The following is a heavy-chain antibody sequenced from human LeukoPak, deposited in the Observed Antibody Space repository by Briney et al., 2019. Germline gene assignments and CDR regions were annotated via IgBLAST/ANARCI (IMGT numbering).Heavy chain of an antibody. Sequence: GGSLRLSCAVPGFTFSSYWMHWVRQAPGKGLVWVSRINSDGSSTSYADSVKGRFTISRDNARNTLYLQMNRLRAEDTAVYYCATYSSLNTREFQYWGQGTLVTVSP. CDR1: GFTFSSYW. CDR3: ATYSSLNTREFQY. D-gene: IGHD3-22*01. CDR2: INSDGSST. J-gene: IGHJ1*01. V-gene: IGHV3-74*01.